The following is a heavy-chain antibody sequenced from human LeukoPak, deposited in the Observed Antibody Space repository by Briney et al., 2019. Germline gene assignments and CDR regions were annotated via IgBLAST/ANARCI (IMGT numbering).Heavy chain of an antibody. V-gene: IGHV3-23*01. D-gene: IGHD3-10*01. Sequence: PGGSLRLSCAASGFTLSTYWMHWVRQAPGKGLEWVSGISGSGDNTYYADSVKGRLTISRDNSKDTLYLQMHSLRAEDTAVYYCAKYILVRGVIDYWGQGTLVTVSS. CDR3: AKYILVRGVIDY. J-gene: IGHJ4*02. CDR1: GFTLSTYW. CDR2: ISGSGDNT.